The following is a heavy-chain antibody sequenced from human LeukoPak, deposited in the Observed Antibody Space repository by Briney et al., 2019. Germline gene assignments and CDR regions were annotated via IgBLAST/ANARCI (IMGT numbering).Heavy chain of an antibody. CDR1: GFTFSSYA. D-gene: IGHD2-15*01. CDR2: ISYDGSNK. V-gene: IGHV3-30-3*01. CDR3: ARDGASMVVAATERFTWFDP. J-gene: IGHJ5*02. Sequence: GGSLGLSCAASGFTFSSYAMHWVRQAPGKGLEWVAVISYDGSNKYYADSVKGRFTISRDNSKNTLYLQMNSLRAEDTAVYYCARDGASMVVAATERFTWFDPWGQGTLVTVSS.